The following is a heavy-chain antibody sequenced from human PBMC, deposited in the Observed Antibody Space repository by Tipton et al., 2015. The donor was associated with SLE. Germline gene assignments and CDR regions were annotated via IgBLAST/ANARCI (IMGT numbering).Heavy chain of an antibody. Sequence: ESLRLSCAASGFTFSSYAMHWVRQAPGKGLEWIGNVYDIDFTNYNPSLQSRVTISLDTSKNQFSLNLSSVTAADTAVYYCARGGIYHDYSGNFDYWGQGTLVSASS. J-gene: IGHJ4*02. D-gene: IGHD3-22*01. CDR3: ARGGIYHDYSGNFDY. CDR1: GFTFSSYA. V-gene: IGHV4-59*01. CDR2: VYDIDFT.